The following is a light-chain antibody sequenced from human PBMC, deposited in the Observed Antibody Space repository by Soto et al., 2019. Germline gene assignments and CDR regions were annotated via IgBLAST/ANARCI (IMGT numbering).Light chain of an antibody. CDR3: QHTYSTPWT. Sequence: DIQMTQSPSSLSGSVGDRFTVTCRASQSISSYLNWYQQKPGKAPKLLIYAASSLHSGVPSRFSGSGSGTDFTLTISSLQPEDFATYYCQHTYSTPWTFGQGTKVDIK. V-gene: IGKV1-39*01. CDR2: AAS. CDR1: QSISSY. J-gene: IGKJ1*01.